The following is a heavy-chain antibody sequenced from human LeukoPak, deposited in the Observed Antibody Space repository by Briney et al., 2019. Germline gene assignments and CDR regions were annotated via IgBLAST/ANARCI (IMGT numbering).Heavy chain of an antibody. Sequence: SETLSLTCAVSGASFSDYYWSGVRQSPGKGLEWIGEINHSGVTHYNPSPKSRVTMSADTSKNQFSLNLTSLTAADSAVYYCAKLSPRSGWGQGTLVTVSS. V-gene: IGHV4-34*01. D-gene: IGHD2/OR15-2a*01. CDR3: AKLSPRSG. CDR1: GASFSDYY. CDR2: INHSGVT. J-gene: IGHJ4*02.